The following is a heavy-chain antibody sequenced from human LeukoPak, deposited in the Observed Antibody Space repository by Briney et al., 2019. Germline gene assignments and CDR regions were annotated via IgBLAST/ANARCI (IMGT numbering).Heavy chain of an antibody. V-gene: IGHV4-4*07. CDR1: GDSISSDY. Sequence: KPSETLSLTCTVSGDSISSDYWSWIRQPAGKGLEWIGRMYTSETTNYNPSLKSRVTMSVDTTKNQLSLKLRSVTAADTAVYYCARGAGPFDNWGQGILVTVSS. D-gene: IGHD6-19*01. CDR2: MYTSETT. CDR3: ARGAGPFDN. J-gene: IGHJ4*02.